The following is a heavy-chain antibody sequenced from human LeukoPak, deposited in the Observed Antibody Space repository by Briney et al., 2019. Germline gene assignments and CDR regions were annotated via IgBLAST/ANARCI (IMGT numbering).Heavy chain of an antibody. CDR2: IHHSGNT. V-gene: IGHV4-38-2*01. CDR1: GYYISSGYF. CDR3: ARGGSERWIQLWLHWFDP. D-gene: IGHD5-18*01. Sequence: SETLSLTCGVSGYYISSGYFWGWIRQPPGKELEWIASIHHSGNTYYNPSLKSRVTISVDTSKNLFSLKLSSVTAADTAVYYCARGGSERWIQLWLHWFDPWGQGTLVTVSS. J-gene: IGHJ5*02.